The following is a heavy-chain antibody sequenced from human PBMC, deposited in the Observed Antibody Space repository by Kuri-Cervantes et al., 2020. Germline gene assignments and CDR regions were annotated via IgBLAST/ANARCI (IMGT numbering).Heavy chain of an antibody. CDR3: ARVGYDYIWDY. V-gene: IGHV3-21*01. J-gene: IGHJ4*02. D-gene: IGHD3-16*01. CDR2: ISRSSSFI. Sequence: GESLKISCAASGLTFSAYSMNWVRQAPGKGLEWVSPISRSSSFIYYADSVKSRFTISRDNAKNSLYLRMNSLRAEDTAVYYCARVGYDYIWDYWGQGTLVTVSS. CDR1: GLTFSAYS.